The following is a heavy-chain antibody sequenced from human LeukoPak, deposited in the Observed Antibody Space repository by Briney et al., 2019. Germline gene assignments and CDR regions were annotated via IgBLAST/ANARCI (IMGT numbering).Heavy chain of an antibody. CDR1: GGSISSGAYY. V-gene: IGHV4-31*03. D-gene: IGHD2-15*01. CDR2: IYYSGST. Sequence: SETLSLTCTVSGGSISSGAYYWSWIRQHPGKGLEWIGYIYYSGSTYYNPSLKSRLTISIDTYKNQFSLKLSSVIAADTAVYYCARLNCSGGSCYSVDYWGQGTLVTVSS. CDR3: ARLNCSGGSCYSVDY. J-gene: IGHJ4*02.